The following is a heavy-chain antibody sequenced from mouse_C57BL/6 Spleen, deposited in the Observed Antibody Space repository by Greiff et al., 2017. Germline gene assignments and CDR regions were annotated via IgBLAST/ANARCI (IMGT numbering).Heavy chain of an antibody. D-gene: IGHD1-1*01. CDR1: GYTFTDYY. V-gene: IGHV1-75*01. Sequence: QVQLQQSGPELVKPGASVKISCKASGYTFTDYYINWVKQRPGQGLEWIGWIFPGSGSTYYNEKFKSKSTLTVDTSSSTAYMQLSSLTSEDSAVYYCARGATVVPYWYFDVWGTGTTVTVSS. CDR2: IFPGSGST. CDR3: ARGATVVPYWYFDV. J-gene: IGHJ1*03.